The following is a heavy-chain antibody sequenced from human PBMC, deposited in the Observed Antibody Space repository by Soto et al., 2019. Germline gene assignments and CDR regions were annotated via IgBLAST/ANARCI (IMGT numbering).Heavy chain of an antibody. V-gene: IGHV3-30*18. CDR2: ISYDGKKT. J-gene: IGHJ6*02. D-gene: IGHD2-15*01. CDR1: TFAFRKYG. Sequence: GGSLRLSCAASTFAFRKYGMHWVRQTPGKGLEWLAVISYDGKKTFTADAVKGRFTISRDNSKNTLNLQMDGLRVEDTAVYYCAKDKLDCSGGDCPLYYYYGMDVWGQGTTVTVSS. CDR3: AKDKLDCSGGDCPLYYYYGMDV.